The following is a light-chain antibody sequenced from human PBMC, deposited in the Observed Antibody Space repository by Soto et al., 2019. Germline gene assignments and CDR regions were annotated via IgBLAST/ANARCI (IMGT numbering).Light chain of an antibody. V-gene: IGLV2-14*01. CDR3: SSYTGSSTFV. J-gene: IGLJ1*01. CDR1: SSDVGGYDY. Sequence: SALTQPASVSWSSGQSITISCSGTSSDVGGYDYVSWYQQLPGKAPKLLIYDVNNRPSGVSHRFSGSKSGNTASLTISGLQAEDEADYYCSSYTGSSTFVFGTGTKVTVL. CDR2: DVN.